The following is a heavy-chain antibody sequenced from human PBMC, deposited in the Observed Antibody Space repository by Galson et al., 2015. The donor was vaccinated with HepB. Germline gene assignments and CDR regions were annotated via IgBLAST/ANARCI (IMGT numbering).Heavy chain of an antibody. CDR1: GFTFSSYG. V-gene: IGHV3-30*03. J-gene: IGHJ4*02. Sequence: SLRLSCAASGFTFSSYGMHWVRQAPGKGLEWVAVISYDGSNKYYADSVKGRFTISRDNSKNTLYLQMNSLRAEDTAVYYCRCLTGGAAADTVIHFDYWGQGTLVTVSS. CDR2: ISYDGSNK. D-gene: IGHD6-13*01. CDR3: RCLTGGAAADTVIHFDY.